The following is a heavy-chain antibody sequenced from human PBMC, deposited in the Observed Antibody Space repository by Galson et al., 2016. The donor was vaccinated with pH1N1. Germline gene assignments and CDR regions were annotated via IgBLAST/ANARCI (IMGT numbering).Heavy chain of an antibody. J-gene: IGHJ4*02. CDR3: ARHSTYSSGWYGGIKFDN. CDR2: VHHSGNA. D-gene: IGHD6-19*01. Sequence: ETLSLTCSVSGESVNTGNYWGWIRQTPGRGPEWIGNVHHSGNAYYNPSLKSRVTMSVDTSTDQVSLNLNSVTAADTAVYYCARHSTYSSGWYGGIKFDNWGRGALVTVSS. V-gene: IGHV4-38-2*02. CDR1: GESVNTGNY.